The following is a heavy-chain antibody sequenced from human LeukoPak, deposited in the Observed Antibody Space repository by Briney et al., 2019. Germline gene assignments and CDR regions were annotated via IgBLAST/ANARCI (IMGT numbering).Heavy chain of an antibody. D-gene: IGHD5-12*01. V-gene: IGHV3-30*02. Sequence: GGSLRLSCAASGFTFSSYGMSRVRQAPGKGLEWVAFIRYDGSNKYYADSVKGRFTISRDNSKNTLYLQMNSLRAEDTAVYYCARDHDSGYEMKGYYYYMDVWGKGTTVTVSS. CDR2: IRYDGSNK. J-gene: IGHJ6*03. CDR3: ARDHDSGYEMKGYYYYMDV. CDR1: GFTFSSYG.